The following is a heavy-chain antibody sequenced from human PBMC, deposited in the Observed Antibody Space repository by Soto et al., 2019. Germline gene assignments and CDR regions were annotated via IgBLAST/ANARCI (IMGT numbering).Heavy chain of an antibody. CDR3: ARPRHGYSNYVPNWFDP. V-gene: IGHV1-18*01. Sequence: QVQLVQSGAEVKKPGASVKVSCKASGYTFTSYGISWVRQAPGQGLEWMGWISAYNGNTNYAQKLQGRVTMTTDTTTSTAYMELRSLRSDDTAVYYCARPRHGYSNYVPNWFDPWGQGTLVTVSS. CDR1: GYTFTSYG. D-gene: IGHD4-4*01. J-gene: IGHJ5*02. CDR2: ISAYNGNT.